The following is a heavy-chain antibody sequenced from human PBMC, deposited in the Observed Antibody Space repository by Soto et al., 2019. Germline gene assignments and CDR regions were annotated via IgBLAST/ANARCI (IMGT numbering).Heavy chain of an antibody. CDR3: ARDTNIPAAIGLPFDP. CDR1: GGTFSSYT. Sequence: ASVKVSCKASGGTFSSYTISWVRQAPGQGLEWMGRIIPILGIANYAQKFQGRVTITADKSTSTAYMELSSLRSEDTAVYYCARDTNIPAAIGLPFDPWGQGTLVTVSS. D-gene: IGHD2-2*02. J-gene: IGHJ5*02. CDR2: IIPILGIA. V-gene: IGHV1-69*04.